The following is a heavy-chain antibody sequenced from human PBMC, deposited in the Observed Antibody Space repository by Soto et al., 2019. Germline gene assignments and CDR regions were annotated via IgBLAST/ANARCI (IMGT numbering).Heavy chain of an antibody. Sequence: GGSLRLSCAASGFTFSSYAMSWVRQAPGKGLEWVSAISGSGGSTYYADSVKGRFTISRDNSKNTLYLQMNSLRAEDTAVYYCAKDLGITMIVVVIPGGAFDIWGQGTMFTVSS. J-gene: IGHJ3*02. D-gene: IGHD3-22*01. CDR3: AKDLGITMIVVVIPGGAFDI. V-gene: IGHV3-23*01. CDR2: ISGSGGST. CDR1: GFTFSSYA.